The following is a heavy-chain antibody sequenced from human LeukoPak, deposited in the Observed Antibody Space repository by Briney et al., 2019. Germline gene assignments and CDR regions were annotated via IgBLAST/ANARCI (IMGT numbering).Heavy chain of an antibody. CDR2: IRYDGSNK. Sequence: PGGSLRLSCAASGFTFSSYGVHWVRQAPGKGLEWVAFIRYDGSNKYYADSAKGRFTISRDNSKNTLYLQMNSLRAEDTAVYYCAKRDVNVDYWGQGNLVTVSS. CDR1: GFTFSSYG. CDR3: AKRDVNVDY. V-gene: IGHV3-30*02. J-gene: IGHJ4*02.